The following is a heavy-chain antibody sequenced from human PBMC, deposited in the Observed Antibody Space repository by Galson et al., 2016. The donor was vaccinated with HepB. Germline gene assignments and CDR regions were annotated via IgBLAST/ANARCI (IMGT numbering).Heavy chain of an antibody. J-gene: IGHJ4*02. CDR3: AWGRAGYHPDH. D-gene: IGHD3-9*01. V-gene: IGHV3-30-3*01. CDR1: GFTFSVYD. Sequence: SLRLSCAASGFTFSVYDMDWIRQSPGKGPAWVATLSFDSNNIFYADSVKGRFSISRDNSKNTLYLKLNSLRFEDTAVYYCAWGRAGYHPDHWGRGTLVSVS. CDR2: LSFDSNNI.